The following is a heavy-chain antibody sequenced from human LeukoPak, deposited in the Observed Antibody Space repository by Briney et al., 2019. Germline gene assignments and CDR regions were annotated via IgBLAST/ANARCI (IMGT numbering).Heavy chain of an antibody. V-gene: IGHV3-23*01. CDR3: SINYCSGGSCYML. J-gene: IGHJ4*02. D-gene: IGHD2-15*01. Sequence: GGSLRLSCAASGFTFSNYAMSWVRQAPGKGLEWVSAISGSGGSTYYADSVKGRFTISRDDSKNTAYLQMNSLKTEDTAVYYCSINYCSGGSCYMLWGQGTLVTVSS. CDR1: GFTFSNYA. CDR2: ISGSGGST.